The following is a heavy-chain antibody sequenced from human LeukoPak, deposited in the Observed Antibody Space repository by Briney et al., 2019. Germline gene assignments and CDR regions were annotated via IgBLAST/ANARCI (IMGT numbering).Heavy chain of an antibody. V-gene: IGHV4-4*07. CDR3: ARGIVYSYGYEFDY. CDR1: GGSISSYY. CDR2: IYTSGST. J-gene: IGHJ4*02. D-gene: IGHD5-18*01. Sequence: SETLSLTCTVSGGSISSYYWSWIRQPAGKGLEWIGRIYTSGSTNYNPSLKSRVTISVDTSKNQFSLKLSSVTAADTAVYYCARGIVYSYGYEFDYWGQGTLVTVSS.